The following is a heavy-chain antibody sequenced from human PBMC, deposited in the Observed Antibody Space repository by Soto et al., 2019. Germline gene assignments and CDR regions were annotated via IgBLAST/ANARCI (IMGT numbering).Heavy chain of an antibody. CDR2: ISGSGGST. CDR3: AKCGGKTGYSSGWYSDY. V-gene: IGHV3-23*01. J-gene: IGHJ4*02. D-gene: IGHD6-19*01. CDR1: GFTFSSYA. Sequence: LRLSCAASGFTFSSYAMSWVRQAPGKGLEWVSAISGSGGSTYYADDVKGRFTISRDNSKNTLYLQMNSLRAEDPAVYYCAKCGGKTGYSSGWYSDYWGQGTLVTVSS.